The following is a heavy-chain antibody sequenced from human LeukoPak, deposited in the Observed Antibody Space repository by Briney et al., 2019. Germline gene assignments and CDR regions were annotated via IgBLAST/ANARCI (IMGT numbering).Heavy chain of an antibody. Sequence: SETLSLTCAVSGGSISSSNWWSWVRQPPGKGLEWIGEIYHSGSTNNNPSLKSRVTISVDKPKNQFSLKLSSVTAADTAVYYCARVLSADTSRHDAFDIWGQGTMVTVSS. V-gene: IGHV4-4*02. J-gene: IGHJ3*02. CDR1: GGSISSSNW. CDR2: IYHSGST. CDR3: ARVLSADTSRHDAFDI. D-gene: IGHD2-2*02.